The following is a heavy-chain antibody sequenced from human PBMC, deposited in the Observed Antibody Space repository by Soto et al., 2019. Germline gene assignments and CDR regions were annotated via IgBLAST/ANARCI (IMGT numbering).Heavy chain of an antibody. V-gene: IGHV3-30-3*01. CDR1: GFTFSSYA. Sequence: QVQLVESGGGVVQPGRSLRLSCAASGFTFSSYAMHWVRQAPGKGLEWVAVISYDGSNKYYADSVKGRFTISRDNSKNTLYLQMNSLRAEDTAVYYCARNVDTAMARGYYYGMDVWGQGSTVTVSS. CDR2: ISYDGSNK. J-gene: IGHJ6*02. CDR3: ARNVDTAMARGYYYGMDV. D-gene: IGHD5-18*01.